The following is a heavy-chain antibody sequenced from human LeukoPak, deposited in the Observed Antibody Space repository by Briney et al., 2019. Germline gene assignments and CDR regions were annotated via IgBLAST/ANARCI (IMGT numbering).Heavy chain of an antibody. J-gene: IGHJ3*02. Sequence: PSETLSLTCTVSGGSISSYYWSWIRQPAGKGLEWIGRIYTSGSTNYNPSLKSRVTISVDTSKNQFSLKLSSVTAADTAVYYCARDPHAPYSGRISGAFDIWGQGTMVTVSS. CDR1: GGSISSYY. V-gene: IGHV4-4*07. CDR2: IYTSGST. D-gene: IGHD1-26*01. CDR3: ARDPHAPYSGRISGAFDI.